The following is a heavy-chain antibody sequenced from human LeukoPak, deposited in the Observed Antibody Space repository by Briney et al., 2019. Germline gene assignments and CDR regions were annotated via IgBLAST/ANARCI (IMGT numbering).Heavy chain of an antibody. D-gene: IGHD1-26*01. CDR1: GGSISSYY. V-gene: IGHV4-59*01. Sequence: SETLSLTCTVSGGSISSYYWSWIRQPPGKGLEWIGYIYYSGSTNYNPSLKSRVTISVDTSKNQISLKLSSVTAADTAVYYCAGREVGANDYWGQGTLVTVSS. CDR3: AGREVGANDY. CDR2: IYYSGST. J-gene: IGHJ4*02.